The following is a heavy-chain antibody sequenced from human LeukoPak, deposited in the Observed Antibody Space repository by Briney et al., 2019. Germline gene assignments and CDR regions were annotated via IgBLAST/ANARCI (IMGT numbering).Heavy chain of an antibody. CDR2: ISSSGSTI. J-gene: IGHJ4*02. CDR1: GLTFSEYY. V-gene: IGHV3-11*01. Sequence: GGSLRLSCAASGLTFSEYYMSWIRQAPGKGLEWVSYISSSGSTIYYADSVKGRFTISRDNAKNSLYLQMNSLRAEDTAVYYCARDDSSGYTLYWGQGTLVTVSS. D-gene: IGHD3-22*01. CDR3: ARDDSSGYTLY.